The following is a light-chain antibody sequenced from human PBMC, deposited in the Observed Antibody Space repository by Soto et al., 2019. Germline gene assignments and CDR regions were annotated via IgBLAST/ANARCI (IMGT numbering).Light chain of an antibody. CDR1: QDISNY. CDR3: QQFDNLPLT. Sequence: DIQMTQSPSSLSASVGDRVTITCQASQDISNYLNWYQQKPGKAPKILIYDASVLEAGVPSRFSGGSGTHFTLTISSLQAEDVATYYCQQFDNLPLTFGGGTKVEIK. CDR2: DAS. J-gene: IGKJ4*01. V-gene: IGKV1-33*01.